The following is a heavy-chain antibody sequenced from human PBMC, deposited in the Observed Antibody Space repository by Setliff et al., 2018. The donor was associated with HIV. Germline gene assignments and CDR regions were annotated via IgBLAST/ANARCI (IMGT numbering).Heavy chain of an antibody. D-gene: IGHD3-10*01. V-gene: IGHV4-28*01. J-gene: IGHJ2*01. Sequence: SETLSLTCVVSGYSISSSYWWGWIRQPPGKGLERIGWIGYIYKGGSTYYNPSLKSRVTMSEDTSKNQFSLKLRSVTAVDTAVYYCARSALWFGEADWYFDLWGRGTLVTVSS. CDR2: IYKGGST. CDR3: ARSALWFGEADWYFDL. CDR1: GYSISSSYW.